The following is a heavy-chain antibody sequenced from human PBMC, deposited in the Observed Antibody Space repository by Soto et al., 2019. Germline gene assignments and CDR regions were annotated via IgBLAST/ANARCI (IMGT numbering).Heavy chain of an antibody. V-gene: IGHV1-69*02. CDR2: IIPILGIA. D-gene: IGHD2-2*01. CDR3: ARAGIVVVPAAINWFDP. Sequence: GASVKVSCKASGGPLSSHTISWGRQAPGQGLEWMGRIIPILGIANYAQKFQGRVTITADKSTSTAYMELSSVTAADTAVYYCARAGIVVVPAAINWFDPWGQGTLVTVSS. J-gene: IGHJ5*02. CDR1: GGPLSSHT.